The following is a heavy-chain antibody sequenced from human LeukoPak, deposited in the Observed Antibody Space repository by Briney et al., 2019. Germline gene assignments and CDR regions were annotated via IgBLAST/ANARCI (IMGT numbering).Heavy chain of an antibody. D-gene: IGHD5-12*01. CDR2: ISYDGSNK. V-gene: IGHV3-30*03. Sequence: PGGSLRLSCEASGFTFSNYWMSWVRQAPGKGLEWVAVISYDGSNKYYADSVKGRFTISRDNSKNTLYLQMNSLRAEDTAVYYCATLPSVATIISDYWGQGTLVTVSS. CDR1: GFTFSNYW. CDR3: ATLPSVATIISDY. J-gene: IGHJ4*02.